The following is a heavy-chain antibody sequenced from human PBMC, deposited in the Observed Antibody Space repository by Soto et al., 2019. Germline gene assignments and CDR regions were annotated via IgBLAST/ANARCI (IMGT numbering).Heavy chain of an antibody. D-gene: IGHD2-8*02. J-gene: IGHJ3*02. CDR2: ILVDGRT. Sequence: VGSLILSCAASGFLCSSYDMSWVRQAPGKGLEWVSTILVDGRTFYVDSVKGRFTISRDSSQNTVYLQMNSLTAGDTALYYCAKATATGGGAFDICGQGTMGT. CDR3: AKATATGGGAFDI. CDR1: GFLCSSYD. V-gene: IGHV3-23*01.